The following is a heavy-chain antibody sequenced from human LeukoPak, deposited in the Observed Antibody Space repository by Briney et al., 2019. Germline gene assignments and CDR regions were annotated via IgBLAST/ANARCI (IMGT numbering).Heavy chain of an antibody. Sequence: SETLSLTCAVYGGSFSAYYWSWLRQPPGKGLEWIGEINHSGSTNYNPSLKSRVTISVDASKNQFSLKLSSVTAADTAVYYCARFVSYGSETYYNEGGDYWGQGTLVTVSS. V-gene: IGHV4-34*01. J-gene: IGHJ4*02. CDR3: ARFVSYGSETYYNEGGDY. CDR1: GGSFSAYY. CDR2: INHSGST. D-gene: IGHD3-10*01.